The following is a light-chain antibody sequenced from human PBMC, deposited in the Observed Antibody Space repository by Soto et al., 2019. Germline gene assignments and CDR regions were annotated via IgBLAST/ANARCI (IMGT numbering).Light chain of an antibody. J-gene: IGKJ5*01. Sequence: EVVLTQCPATLCLSPGERVTLSCRASQMIRNYLAWYQQKPGKAPRLVIYDASTRATGGPARFSGSGSGTEFTLTITSLQSEDFAVYCCQQYNNGPRTFGQGTRLEIK. CDR2: DAS. CDR1: QMIRNY. CDR3: QQYNNGPRT. V-gene: IGKV3D-15*01.